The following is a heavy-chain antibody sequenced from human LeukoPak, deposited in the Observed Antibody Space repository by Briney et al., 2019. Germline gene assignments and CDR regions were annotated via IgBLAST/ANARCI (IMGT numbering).Heavy chain of an antibody. V-gene: IGHV4-39*07. D-gene: IGHD5-18*01. Sequence: PSETLSLTCTVSGGSISSSSYYWGWLRQPPGKGLEWIGSIYHSGSIYYNPSLKSRVTISVDTSKNQFSLKLSSVTAADTAMYYCAREGNRYGYDPSHFDYWGQGTLVTVSS. J-gene: IGHJ4*02. CDR2: IYHSGSI. CDR3: AREGNRYGYDPSHFDY. CDR1: GGSISSSSYY.